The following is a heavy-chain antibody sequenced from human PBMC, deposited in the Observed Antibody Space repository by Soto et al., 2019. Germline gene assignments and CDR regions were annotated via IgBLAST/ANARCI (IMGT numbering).Heavy chain of an antibody. CDR3: ARAGYSYGSSWFDP. J-gene: IGHJ5*02. CDR1: GGSFSGYY. V-gene: IGHV4-34*01. Sequence: SETLSLTCALYGGSFSGYYWSWIRQPPGKVLEWIGEINHSGSTNYHPSLKSRVTISVDTSKTQSSLKLSSVTAAAPAVYYCARAGYSYGSSWFDPWGQGTLVTVFS. CDR2: INHSGST. D-gene: IGHD5-18*01.